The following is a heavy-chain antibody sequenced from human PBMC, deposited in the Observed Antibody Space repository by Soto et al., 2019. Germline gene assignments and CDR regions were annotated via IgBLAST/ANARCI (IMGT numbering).Heavy chain of an antibody. J-gene: IGHJ3*02. D-gene: IGHD6-19*01. CDR3: ARERVFGRIAVAAFDI. CDR2: IWYDGSNK. V-gene: IGHV3-33*01. CDR1: RFTFSNYG. Sequence: QVQLVESGGGVVQPGRSLRLSCAASRFTFSNYGMHWVRQAPGKGLEWVAVIWYDGSNKYYADSVKGRFTISRDNSKKSLYLQMSSLRAVDRALYYCARERVFGRIAVAAFDIWGQGTMVTVSS.